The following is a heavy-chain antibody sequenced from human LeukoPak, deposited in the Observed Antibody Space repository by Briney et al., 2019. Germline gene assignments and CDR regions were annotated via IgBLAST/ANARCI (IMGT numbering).Heavy chain of an antibody. CDR3: AKAVAGTRGFLTYYYCGMDV. Sequence: PGGSLRLSCAASGFTFSSYGMHWVRQAPGQGQEWVAVISYDGSNKYYADSVKGRFTISRDNSKNTLYLQMNSLRAEDTAVYYCAKAVAGTRGFLTYYYCGMDVWGQGTTVTVSS. CDR1: GFTFSSYG. CDR2: ISYDGSNK. J-gene: IGHJ6*02. V-gene: IGHV3-30*18. D-gene: IGHD6-19*01.